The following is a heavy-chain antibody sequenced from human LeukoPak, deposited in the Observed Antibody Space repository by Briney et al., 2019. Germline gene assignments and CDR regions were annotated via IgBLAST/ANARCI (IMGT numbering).Heavy chain of an antibody. V-gene: IGHV3-9*01. J-gene: IGHJ4*02. CDR3: ALATTYYYDSSGYYSFDY. Sequence: GGSLRLSCAASGFTFDDYAMHWVRQAPGKGLEWVSGISWNSGSIGYADSVKGRFTISRDNAKNSLYLQMNSLRAEDTALYYCALATTYYYDSSGYYSFDYWGQGTLVTVSS. CDR1: GFTFDDYA. D-gene: IGHD3-22*01. CDR2: ISWNSGSI.